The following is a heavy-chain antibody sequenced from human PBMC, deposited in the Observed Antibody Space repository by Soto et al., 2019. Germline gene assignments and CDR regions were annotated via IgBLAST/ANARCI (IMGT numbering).Heavy chain of an antibody. J-gene: IGHJ3*02. V-gene: IGHV4-34*01. Sequence: SETLSLTCAVYGGSFSGYYWSWIRQPPGKGLEWIGEINHSGSTNYNPSLKSRVTISVDTSKNQFSLKLSSVTAADTAVYYCARGRPYCSSTSCYGIRAFDIWGQGTMVTVSS. CDR1: GGSFSGYY. CDR3: ARGRPYCSSTSCYGIRAFDI. CDR2: INHSGST. D-gene: IGHD2-2*01.